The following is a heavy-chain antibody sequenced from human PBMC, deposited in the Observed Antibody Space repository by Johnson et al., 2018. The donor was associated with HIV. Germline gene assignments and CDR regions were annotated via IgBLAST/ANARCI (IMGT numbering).Heavy chain of an antibody. D-gene: IGHD4-17*01. CDR2: ISYDGSNK. J-gene: IGHJ3*02. V-gene: IGHV3-30*03. CDR1: GFTFSSYD. CDR3: ARDGGNDYGDYVGGGALDI. Sequence: QVQLVESGGGVVQPGRSLRVSCGASGFTFSSYDMHWVHQAPGKGLEWVAVISYDGSNKYYADSVKGRFTISRDNSKNTLYLQMNSLRAEDTAVYYCARDGGNDYGDYVGGGALDIWGQGTMVTVSS.